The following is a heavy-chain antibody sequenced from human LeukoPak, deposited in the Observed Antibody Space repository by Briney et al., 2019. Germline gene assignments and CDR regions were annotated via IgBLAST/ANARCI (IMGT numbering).Heavy chain of an antibody. J-gene: IGHJ4*02. CDR3: ARRVGAIHLFDY. CDR2: IYHSGST. CDR1: GYPLSSGYY. Sequence: SETLSLPCAVSGYPLSSGYYWGWIRQPPGKGLEWIGSIYHSGSTYYNPSLKSRVTISVDTSKTQFSLKLSSVTAADTAVYYCARRVGAIHLFDYWGQGTLVTVSS. D-gene: IGHD1-26*01. V-gene: IGHV4-38-2*01.